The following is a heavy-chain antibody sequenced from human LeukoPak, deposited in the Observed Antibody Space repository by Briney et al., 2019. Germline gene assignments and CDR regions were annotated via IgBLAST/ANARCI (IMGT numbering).Heavy chain of an antibody. D-gene: IGHD2-8*01. CDR2: MNVRSGNT. CDR3: ATTPTNSRGWFDP. Sequence: ASVTVSCKASGYTLISYDINWVRHATGQGLEWMGWMNVRSGNTDYAQKFQGRVTMTRNTSISTAYIELSSLRSEDTAVYYCATTPTNSRGWFDPWGQGTLVTVSS. CDR1: GYTLISYD. J-gene: IGHJ5*02. V-gene: IGHV1-8*01.